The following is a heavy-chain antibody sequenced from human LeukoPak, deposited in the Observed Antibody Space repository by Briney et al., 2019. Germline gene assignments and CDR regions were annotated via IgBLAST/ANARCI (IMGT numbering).Heavy chain of an antibody. CDR3: ARDSGPAGYSSSY. D-gene: IGHD6-13*01. Sequence: SETLSLTCTVSGGSISSYYWSWIRQPPGKGLEWIGYIYYSGSTNYNPSLKSRVIISVDTSKDQFSLKLSSVTAADTAVYYCARDSGPAGYSSSYWGQGTLVTVSS. CDR1: GGSISSYY. J-gene: IGHJ4*02. CDR2: IYYSGST. V-gene: IGHV4-59*01.